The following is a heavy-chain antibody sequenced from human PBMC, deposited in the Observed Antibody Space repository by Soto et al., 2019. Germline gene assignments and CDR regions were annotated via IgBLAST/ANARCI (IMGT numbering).Heavy chain of an antibody. Sequence: EVQLLESGGGLVQPGGSLRLSCATSGFTFSSYAMAWVRQAPGKGLEWVSAISGSGGIPYHAASVKGRFSISRDNSRNMLYLQMNSLGAEDTAVYYCARAAHYDFWSGYYYMDVWGIGTTVTVSS. J-gene: IGHJ6*03. D-gene: IGHD3-3*01. CDR3: ARAAHYDFWSGYYYMDV. V-gene: IGHV3-23*01. CDR2: ISGSGGIP. CDR1: GFTFSSYA.